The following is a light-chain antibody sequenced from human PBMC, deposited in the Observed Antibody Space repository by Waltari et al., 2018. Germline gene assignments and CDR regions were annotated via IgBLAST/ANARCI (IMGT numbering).Light chain of an antibody. CDR1: QTISSTY. Sequence: DIVLTQSPDTLSLSPGETATLSCRASQTISSTYFAWYQQQPGPAPRLLIHSASRRATALPDRFSGSGSGTDFTLTVSRLEPDDFAVYYCQLYGSSPLFTFGPGTKVEIK. J-gene: IGKJ3*01. CDR3: QLYGSSPLFT. CDR2: SAS. V-gene: IGKV3-20*01.